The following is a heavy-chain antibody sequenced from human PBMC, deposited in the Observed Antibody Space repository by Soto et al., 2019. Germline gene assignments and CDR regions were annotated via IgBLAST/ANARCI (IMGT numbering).Heavy chain of an antibody. Sequence: QVQLVESGGGVVQPGRSLRLSCAASGLTFSSYVMHWVRQAPGKGLEWVAVIPYDGSYKYYADSVSGRFTISRDNSKNMLYLQMTSLRAEDTAVYYCAKESDAFDIWGQGTMVTVSS. V-gene: IGHV3-30*18. CDR2: IPYDGSYK. J-gene: IGHJ3*02. CDR3: AKESDAFDI. CDR1: GLTFSSYV.